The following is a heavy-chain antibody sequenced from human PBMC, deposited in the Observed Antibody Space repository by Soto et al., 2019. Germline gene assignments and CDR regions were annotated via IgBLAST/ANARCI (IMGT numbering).Heavy chain of an antibody. V-gene: IGHV2-26*01. CDR2: IFSNDEK. Sequence: GPPLVNLTELLRLPWTVSRLPVSGARMGVSWIRQPPAQSLEWLAHIFSNDEKSYSTSLKSRLTISKDTSKSQVVLTMTNMDPVDTATYYCAPILGLRYFDWSNNWFDPWGQGTLVTVSS. CDR1: RLPVSGARMG. J-gene: IGHJ5*02. CDR3: APILGLRYFDWSNNWFDP. D-gene: IGHD3-9*01.